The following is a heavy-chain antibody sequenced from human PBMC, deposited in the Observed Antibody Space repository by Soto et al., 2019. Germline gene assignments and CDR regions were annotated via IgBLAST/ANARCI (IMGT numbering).Heavy chain of an antibody. CDR1: GGSISSSSYY. CDR2: IYYSGST. D-gene: IGHD3-10*01. CDR3: ARHPIRSYGSGP. Sequence: QLQLQESGPGLVKPSETLSLTCTVSGGSISSSSYYWGWIRQPPGKGLEWIGSIYYSGSTYYNPSLKSRVTISVDTSKNQFSLKLSSVTAADTAVYYCARHPIRSYGSGPWGQGTTVTVSS. V-gene: IGHV4-39*01. J-gene: IGHJ6*02.